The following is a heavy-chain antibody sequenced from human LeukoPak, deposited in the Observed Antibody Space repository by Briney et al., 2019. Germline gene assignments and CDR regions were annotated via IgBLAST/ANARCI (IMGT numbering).Heavy chain of an antibody. CDR1: GFTFSSYA. D-gene: IGHD4-17*01. Sequence: GGSLRLSCAASGFTFSSYAMSWVRQAPGKGLEWVSSISGGGAGTYYADSVRGRFTISRDNSKNSLSLQMNSLRVEDTAVYYCARDQDGDYDFDYWGQGTLVTVSS. J-gene: IGHJ4*02. CDR2: ISGGGAGT. CDR3: ARDQDGDYDFDY. V-gene: IGHV3-23*01.